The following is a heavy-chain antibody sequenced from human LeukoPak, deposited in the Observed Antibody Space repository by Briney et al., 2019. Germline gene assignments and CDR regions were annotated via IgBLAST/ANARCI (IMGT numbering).Heavy chain of an antibody. CDR1: RFTFSSYW. CDR3: AREGYSSGYIDY. D-gene: IGHD3-22*01. V-gene: IGHV3-74*01. J-gene: IGHJ4*02. Sequence: WGSLRLSCAASRFTFSSYWMHWVRQAPGKGLVWVSRINSDGSSTSYADSVKGRFTISRDNAKNTLYLQMNSLRAEDTAVYYCAREGYSSGYIDYWGQGTLVTVSS. CDR2: INSDGSST.